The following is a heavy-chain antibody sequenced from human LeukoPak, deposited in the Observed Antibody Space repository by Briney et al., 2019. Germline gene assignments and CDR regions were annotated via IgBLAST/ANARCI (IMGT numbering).Heavy chain of an antibody. CDR1: GFTFSGYW. CDR2: INSDGSST. D-gene: IGHD6-13*01. CDR3: ARGPHSRNYAFDL. J-gene: IGHJ3*01. Sequence: GGSLRLSCAASGFTFSGYWMPWVRQAPGKGLVWVSRINSDGSSTTYADSVKGRFTISRDNAKNTLYLQMNSLRDEDTAVYYCARGPHSRNYAFDLWGQGTMVTVSS. V-gene: IGHV3-74*01.